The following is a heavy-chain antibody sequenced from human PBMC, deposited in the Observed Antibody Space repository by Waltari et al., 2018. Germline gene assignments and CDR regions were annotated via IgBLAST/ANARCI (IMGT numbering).Heavy chain of an antibody. CDR2: IFYSGAT. Sequence: QLQLQESGPGLVKPSETVSLTCPVPVGSISSVPYYWGWVRQPPGKGLEFIASIFYSGATYYNPSLESRVTISVDTSKNQFSLELTSVTDADTAVYYCARQDYYYVKGYFDLWGRGTLVTVSS. CDR1: VGSISSVPYY. D-gene: IGHD3-22*01. CDR3: ARQDYYYVKGYFDL. V-gene: IGHV4-39*01. J-gene: IGHJ2*01.